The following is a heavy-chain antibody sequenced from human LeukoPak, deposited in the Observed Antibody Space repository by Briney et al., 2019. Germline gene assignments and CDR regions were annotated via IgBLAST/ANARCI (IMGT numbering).Heavy chain of an antibody. CDR1: GFTFSSYS. CDR2: ISSSRSNI. D-gene: IGHD3-3*01. Sequence: GGSLRLSCAASGFTFSSYSMNWVRQAPGKGLEWVSSISSSRSNIYYADSVKGRFTISRDNAKNSLSLQMNSLRAEDTAVYYCARNWVYYDFWSAPDDAFDIWGQGTMVTVSS. V-gene: IGHV3-21*01. CDR3: ARNWVYYDFWSAPDDAFDI. J-gene: IGHJ3*02.